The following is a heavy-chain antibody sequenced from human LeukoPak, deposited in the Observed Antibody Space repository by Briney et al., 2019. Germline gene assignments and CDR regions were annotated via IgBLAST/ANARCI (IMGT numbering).Heavy chain of an antibody. D-gene: IGHD2-15*01. V-gene: IGHV4-4*07. Sequence: PSETLSLTCSVSGVSIGNYYWNWIPQSAGKGLGWIGRLYTNRRNDYNPSLKGRVTISSDKSKNQFSLNLGCVTAADTAVDYCARDPGVATSLDHWGQGILVTVSS. CDR3: ARDPGVATSLDH. J-gene: IGHJ4*02. CDR1: GVSIGNYY. CDR2: LYTNRRN.